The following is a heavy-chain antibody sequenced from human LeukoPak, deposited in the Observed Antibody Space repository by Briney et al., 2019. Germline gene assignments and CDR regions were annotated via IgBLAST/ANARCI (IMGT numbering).Heavy chain of an antibody. Sequence: GGSLRLSCAASGFTFSSYAMSWVRQAPGKGLEWVSAISGSGGSTYYADSVKGRFTISRDNSKNTLYLQMNSLRAEDTAVYYYARVGHSSSLDYWGQGTLVTVSS. CDR1: GFTFSSYA. J-gene: IGHJ4*02. CDR2: ISGSGGST. CDR3: ARVGHSSSLDY. D-gene: IGHD6-13*01. V-gene: IGHV3-23*01.